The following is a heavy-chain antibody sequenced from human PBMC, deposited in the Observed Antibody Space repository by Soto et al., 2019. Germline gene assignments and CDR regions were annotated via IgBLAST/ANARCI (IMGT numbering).Heavy chain of an antibody. J-gene: IGHJ3*02. D-gene: IGHD2-21*02. CDR3: ERGGGFYCGVDCYSDAFDI. V-gene: IGHV1-69*19. CDR1: GGTFSSYA. Sequence: QVQLVQSGAEVKKPGSSVKVSCKASGGTFSSYAISWVRQAPGQGLEWMGGIIPIFGTANYAQKFQGRVTITADESTSTAYMELSSLISEDTAVYYCERGGGFYCGVDCYSDAFDIWGQGTMVTVSS. CDR2: IIPIFGTA.